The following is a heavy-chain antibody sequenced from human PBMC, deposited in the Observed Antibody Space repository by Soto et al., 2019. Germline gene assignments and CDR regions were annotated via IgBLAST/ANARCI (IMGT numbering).Heavy chain of an antibody. CDR1: GYSFASWW. J-gene: IGHJ6*02. D-gene: IGHD6-6*01. CDR3: ARTRSFTLGFYYDGMDV. V-gene: IGHV5-51*01. Sequence: GESLKTACQGSGYSFASWWLGWVRPMPGKDLEWMGIIYPGDSDTRYSPSFQGQVTISADKSLRTAYLQWTSLKASDTALYYCARTRSFTLGFYYDGMDVWGQGTTVTVSS. CDR2: IYPGDSDT.